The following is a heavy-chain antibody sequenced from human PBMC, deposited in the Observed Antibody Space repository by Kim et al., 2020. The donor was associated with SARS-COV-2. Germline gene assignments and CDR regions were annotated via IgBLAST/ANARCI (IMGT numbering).Heavy chain of an antibody. CDR1: GGSVSSGSYY. CDR2: IYYSGST. V-gene: IGHV4-61*01. CDR3: TREAILTGQYYFDY. J-gene: IGHJ4*02. Sequence: SETLSLTCTVSGGSVSSGSYYWSWIRQPPGKGLEWIGFIYYSGSTNSNPSLKSRVTISVDTSKNQFSLKLSSVTAADTAMYYCTREAILTGQYYFDYWGQGILVTVSS. D-gene: IGHD3-9*01.